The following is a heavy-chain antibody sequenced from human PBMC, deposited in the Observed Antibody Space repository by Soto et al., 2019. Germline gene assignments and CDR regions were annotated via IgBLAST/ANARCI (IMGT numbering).Heavy chain of an antibody. V-gene: IGHV4-34*01. CDR3: ARRLYDAVLTGWYFDY. Sequence: PSETLSLTCAVYGGSFSGYYWTWIRQPPGKGLEWIGEINHGGNTNYNPSLKSRVTISVDTSKNQFSLKVNSVTAADTAVYYCARRLYDAVLTGWYFDYWGQGTLVTVSS. CDR2: INHGGNT. CDR1: GGSFSGYY. J-gene: IGHJ4*02. D-gene: IGHD3-9*01.